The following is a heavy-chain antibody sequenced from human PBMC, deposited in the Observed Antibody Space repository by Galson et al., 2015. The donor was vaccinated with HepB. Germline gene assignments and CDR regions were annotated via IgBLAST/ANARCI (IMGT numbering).Heavy chain of an antibody. CDR3: EKDLGGYDWRVFDI. D-gene: IGHD5-12*01. V-gene: IGHV3-9*01. J-gene: IGHJ3*02. CDR2: ISWNSGSI. Sequence: FLRLSCAASGFTFDDYAMHWVRQAPGKGLGWVSGISWNSGSIGYADSVKGRFTISRDNAKNSMYLQMNSLRAEDTALYYCEKDLGGYDWRVFDIWGQGTMVTVSS. CDR1: GFTFDDYA.